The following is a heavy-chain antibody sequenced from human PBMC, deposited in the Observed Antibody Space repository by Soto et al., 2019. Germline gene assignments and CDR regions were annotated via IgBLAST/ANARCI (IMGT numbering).Heavy chain of an antibody. V-gene: IGHV1-69*12. D-gene: IGHD1-1*01. CDR3: ARIGTLDWIDDY. CDR1: GGTCRSYV. Sequence: QVHLVQSGAEVKKPGSSVKVSCKASGGTCRSYVTSWVRQAPGQGLEWLGGIIPMYGTTYYAQTFQGRVTISADESTSTAFMELSSLRSEDTVVYYCARIGTLDWIDDYWGQGTLVTVSS. J-gene: IGHJ4*02. CDR2: IIPMYGTT.